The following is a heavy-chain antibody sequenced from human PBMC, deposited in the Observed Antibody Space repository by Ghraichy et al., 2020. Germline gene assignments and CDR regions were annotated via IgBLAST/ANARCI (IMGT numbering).Heavy chain of an antibody. V-gene: IGHV4-59*01. CDR1: GGSISSYY. J-gene: IGHJ4*02. D-gene: IGHD3-10*01. CDR2: IYYSGST. CDR3: ARVPSGFRELHIDY. Sequence: ESLNISCTVSGGSISSYYWSWIRQPPGKGLEWIGYIYYSGSTNYNPSLKSRVTISVDTSKNQFSLKLSSVTAADTAVYYCARVPSGFRELHIDYWGQGTLVTVSS.